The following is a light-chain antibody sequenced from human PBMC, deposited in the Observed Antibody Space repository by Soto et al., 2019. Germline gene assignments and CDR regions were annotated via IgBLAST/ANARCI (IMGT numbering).Light chain of an antibody. CDR1: SSNVGSYNL. V-gene: IGLV2-23*01. Sequence: QSALTQPASVSGSPGQSITISCTGTSSNVGSYNLVSGYQQHPGEAPKLMIFEASKRPSGVSNRFSGSKSGNTASLTISGLEAEDEADYYCCSYALGDTLISGGGTKLTVL. CDR2: EAS. CDR3: CSYALGDTLI. J-gene: IGLJ2*01.